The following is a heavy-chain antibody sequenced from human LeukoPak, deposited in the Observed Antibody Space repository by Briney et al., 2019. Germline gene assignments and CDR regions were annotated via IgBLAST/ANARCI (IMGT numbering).Heavy chain of an antibody. CDR2: IYYSGST. Sequence: SETLSLTCTVSGGSISSYYWSWIRQPPGKGLEWIGYIYYSGSTNYNPSLKSRVTISVDTSKNQFSLKLSSVTAADTAVYYCARARDYSFKNYYYYTDVWGKGTTVTVSS. V-gene: IGHV4-59*08. J-gene: IGHJ6*03. D-gene: IGHD4-11*01. CDR1: GGSISSYY. CDR3: ARARDYSFKNYYYYTDV.